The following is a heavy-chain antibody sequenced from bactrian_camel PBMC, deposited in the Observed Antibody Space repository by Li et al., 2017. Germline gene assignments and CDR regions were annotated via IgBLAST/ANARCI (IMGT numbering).Heavy chain of an antibody. Sequence: QLVESGGGLVQPGGSLRLSCVVSGFAFSDYVMSWVRQAPGKGLEWISDIDSRGSSTHYADSVKGRFAISRDNAKNAVFLQLNSLRTEDTAMYYCAAEIYRGTRLARCGGSWLQGSRRGGIDEDYYWGQGTQVTVS. CDR3: AAEIYRGTRLARCGGSWLQGSRRGGIDEDYY. CDR2: IDSRGSST. D-gene: IGHD1*01. J-gene: IGHJ4*01. V-gene: IGHV3S40*01. CDR1: GFAFSDYV.